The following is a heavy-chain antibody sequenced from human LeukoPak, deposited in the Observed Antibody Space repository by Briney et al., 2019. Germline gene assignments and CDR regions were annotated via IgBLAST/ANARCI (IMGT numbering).Heavy chain of an antibody. D-gene: IGHD3-10*01. CDR1: GGSFSGYY. CDR3: ARAIWFGEFRY. CDR2: INHSGST. J-gene: IGHJ4*02. Sequence: PSETLSLTCAVYGGSFSGYYWSWIRQPPGKGLEWIGEINHSGSTNYNPSLKSRVTISVDTSKNQFSLKLSSVTAADTAVYYCARAIWFGEFRYWGQETLVTVSS. V-gene: IGHV4-34*01.